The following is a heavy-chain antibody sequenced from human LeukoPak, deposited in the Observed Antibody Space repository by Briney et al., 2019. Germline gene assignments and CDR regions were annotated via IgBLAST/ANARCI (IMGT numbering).Heavy chain of an antibody. J-gene: IGHJ6*02. CDR3: TTDRTDIVVVPAAMSTYYYYGMDV. D-gene: IGHD2-2*01. V-gene: IGHV3-7*01. CDR1: GFTFSTYW. CDR2: IKQDGSET. Sequence: PGGSLRLSCAASGFTFSTYWMRLVRQAPGKGREGVANIKQDGSETYHVDSVKGRFTISRDNAKNSLYLQMNSLRDEDTAVYYCTTDRTDIVVVPAAMSTYYYYGMDVWGQGTTVTVSS.